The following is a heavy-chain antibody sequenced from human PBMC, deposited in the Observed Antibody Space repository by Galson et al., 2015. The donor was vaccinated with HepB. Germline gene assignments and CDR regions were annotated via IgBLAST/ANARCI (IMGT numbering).Heavy chain of an antibody. CDR1: GYTLTELS. J-gene: IGHJ3*02. CDR2: FDPEDGET. V-gene: IGHV1-24*01. Sequence: SVKVSCKASGYTLTELSMHWVRQAPGKGLEWMGGFDPEDGETIYAQKFQGRVTMTEDTSTDTAYMELSSLRSEDTAVYYCATPAAIRLMGGAFDIWGQGTMVTVSS. D-gene: IGHD2-2*02. CDR3: ATPAAIRLMGGAFDI.